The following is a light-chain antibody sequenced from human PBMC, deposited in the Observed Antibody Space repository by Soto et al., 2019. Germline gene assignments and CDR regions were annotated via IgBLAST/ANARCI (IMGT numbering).Light chain of an antibody. Sequence: IQMTQSASSLSASVLDIFTITFQASQNINNYLNWYQQKPGRAPKLLIYDASNLEAGVPSRFRGSGSGTDFTFTISRLQPEDIATYYCQQYENLPTFGQGTRLEI. J-gene: IGKJ5*01. CDR2: DAS. CDR1: QNINNY. V-gene: IGKV1-33*01. CDR3: QQYENLPT.